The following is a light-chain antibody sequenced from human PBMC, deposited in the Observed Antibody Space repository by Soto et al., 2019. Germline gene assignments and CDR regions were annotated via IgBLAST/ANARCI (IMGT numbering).Light chain of an antibody. CDR1: RTINRY. Sequence: TQFPATLSLPPSDRDTLPSTASRTINRYLAWYQHKPGQAPRLLIYDASKRANGIPGRFSGSGSGTDLTLTISSLQSEDVAVYYCQQYDNWRPLTFGQGTKVDIK. J-gene: IGKJ2*01. CDR3: QQYDNWRPLT. V-gene: IGKV3D-15*01. CDR2: DAS.